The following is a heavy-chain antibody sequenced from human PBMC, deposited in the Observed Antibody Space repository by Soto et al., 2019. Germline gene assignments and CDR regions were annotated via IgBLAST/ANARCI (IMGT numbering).Heavy chain of an antibody. CDR1: GASMSSGGYY. CDR3: ARDRHNNFFDP. J-gene: IGHJ5*02. V-gene: IGHV4-31*03. CDR2: IYYSGST. D-gene: IGHD6-6*01. Sequence: SETLSLTCTVSGASMSSGGYYWTWIRQSPGKGLEWIGYIYYSGSTYHNPSLESRVAISLGTSRSQFSLTLHSVTAADTAIYYCARDRHNNFFDPWGQGTLVTVSS.